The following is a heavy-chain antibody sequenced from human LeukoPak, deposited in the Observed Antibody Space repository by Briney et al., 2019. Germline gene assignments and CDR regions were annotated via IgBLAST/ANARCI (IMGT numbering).Heavy chain of an antibody. Sequence: SETLSLTCTVSGGSISSYYWSWIRQPAGKGLEWIGRIYTSGSTNYNPSLKSRVTMSVDTSKNQFSLKLSSVTAADTAVYYCARARGYCSSTSCHHWFDPWGQGTLVTASS. D-gene: IGHD2-2*01. V-gene: IGHV4-4*07. J-gene: IGHJ5*02. CDR3: ARARGYCSSTSCHHWFDP. CDR1: GGSISSYY. CDR2: IYTSGST.